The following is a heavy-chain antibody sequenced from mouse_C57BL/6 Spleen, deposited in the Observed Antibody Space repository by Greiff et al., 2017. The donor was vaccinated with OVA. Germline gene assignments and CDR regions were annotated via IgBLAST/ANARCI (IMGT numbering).Heavy chain of an antibody. CDR3: ASSDYDVGAMDY. D-gene: IGHD2-4*01. Sequence: VQLQQSGPELVKPGASVKISCKASGYSFTGYYMNWVKQSPEKSLEWIGEINPSTGGTTYNQKFKAKATLTVDKSSSTAYMQLKSLTSEDSAVYYCASSDYDVGAMDYWGQGTSVTVSS. J-gene: IGHJ4*01. CDR2: INPSTGGT. V-gene: IGHV1-42*01. CDR1: GYSFTGYY.